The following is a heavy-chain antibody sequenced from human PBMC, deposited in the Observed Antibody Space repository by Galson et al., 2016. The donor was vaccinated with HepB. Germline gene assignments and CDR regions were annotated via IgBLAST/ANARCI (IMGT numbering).Heavy chain of an antibody. CDR2: ITPVFGTT. CDR1: GDAFSSYI. J-gene: IGHJ6*02. Sequence: SVKVSCKASGDAFSSYIISWVRQAPGQGLEWVGGITPVFGTTNYSQKFQGRVTMTADKVTTTAYMELSSLRPDDTAVYYCGRIRGYSYGRYGMDVWGQGTTVTV. D-gene: IGHD5-18*01. V-gene: IGHV1-69*06. CDR3: GRIRGYSYGRYGMDV.